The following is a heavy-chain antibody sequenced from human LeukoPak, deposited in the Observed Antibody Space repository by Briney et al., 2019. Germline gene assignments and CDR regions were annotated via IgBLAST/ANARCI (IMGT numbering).Heavy chain of an antibody. D-gene: IGHD3-22*01. Sequence: PGGSLRLSCAASGFTFSSYGMHWVRQAPGKGLEWVAFIRYDGSNKYYADSVKGRFTISRDNSKNTLYLQMNSLRAEDTAVYYCTRGFSSSGYFPYYIDVWGKGTTVTVSS. CDR3: TRGFSSSGYFPYYIDV. J-gene: IGHJ6*03. V-gene: IGHV3-30*02. CDR1: GFTFSSYG. CDR2: IRYDGSNK.